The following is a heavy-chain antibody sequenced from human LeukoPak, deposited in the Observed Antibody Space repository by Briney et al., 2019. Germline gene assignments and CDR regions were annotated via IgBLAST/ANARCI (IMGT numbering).Heavy chain of an antibody. J-gene: IGHJ6*02. CDR1: GGSISSYY. CDR2: IYYSGST. V-gene: IGHV4-59*01. CDR3: ARGCMVRGVTYYYYYGMDA. D-gene: IGHD3-10*01. Sequence: PSETLSLTCTVSGGSISSYYWSWIRQPPGKGLEWIGYIYYSGSTNYNPSLKSRVTISVDTSKNQFSLKLSSVTAADTAVYYCARGCMVRGVTYYYYYGMDAWGQGTTVTVSS.